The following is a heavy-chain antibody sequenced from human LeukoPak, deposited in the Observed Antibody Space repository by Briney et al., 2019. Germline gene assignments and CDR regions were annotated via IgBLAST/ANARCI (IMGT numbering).Heavy chain of an antibody. J-gene: IGHJ4*02. CDR2: INGNGAST. V-gene: IGHV3-23*01. CDR1: GFTFNTHA. Sequence: GGSLRLSCAASGFTFNTHAMSWVRQAPGKGLECVSGINGNGASTYYSDSVKGRFTISRDNSKNTLYLQMSSLRAEDTAVYYCAKDQGYYYLDYWGQGTLVTVSS. D-gene: IGHD2-15*01. CDR3: AKDQGYYYLDY.